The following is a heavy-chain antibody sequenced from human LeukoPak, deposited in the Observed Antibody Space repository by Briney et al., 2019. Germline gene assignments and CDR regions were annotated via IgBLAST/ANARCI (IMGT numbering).Heavy chain of an antibody. D-gene: IGHD5-18*01. CDR3: ATGHSYGYDY. J-gene: IGHJ4*02. CDR2: VKGDGRTT. Sequence: GGSLRLSCAASGLTFSDFWMHWVRQPPGKGLWWVALVKGDGRTTIYADSVKGRFTISRDNAKNTLYLQMNSLRADDSGVYYCATGHSYGYDYWGQGVLVTVSS. V-gene: IGHV3-74*01. CDR1: GLTFSDFW.